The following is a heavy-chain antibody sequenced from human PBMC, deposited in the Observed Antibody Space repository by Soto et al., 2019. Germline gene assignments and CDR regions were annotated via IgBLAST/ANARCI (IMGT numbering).Heavy chain of an antibody. D-gene: IGHD3-3*01. V-gene: IGHV1-18*01. J-gene: IGHJ4*02. CDR1: GYTFTSYG. CDR3: ARSNYDFWSGYPTNPFDY. Sequence: ALVKVSCKASGYTFTSYGISWVRQAPGQGLEWMGWISAYNGNTNYAQKLQGRVTMTTDTSTSTAYMELRSLRSDDTAVYYCARSNYDFWSGYPTNPFDYWGQGTLITVSS. CDR2: ISAYNGNT.